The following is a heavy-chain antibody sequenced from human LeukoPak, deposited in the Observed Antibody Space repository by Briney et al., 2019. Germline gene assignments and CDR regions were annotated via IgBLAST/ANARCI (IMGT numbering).Heavy chain of an antibody. Sequence: SETLSLTCTLSGWSLRDYYWSWIRQPPGKGLEWIGEIGGRTGITNYNPSLKSRAALSLDTSENHFSLTLHSVTAADTAVYYCARVPLRFLEPFDYWGQGTLVTVSS. V-gene: IGHV4-34*01. CDR1: GWSLRDYY. D-gene: IGHD3-3*01. CDR3: ARVPLRFLEPFDY. J-gene: IGHJ4*02. CDR2: IGGRTGIT.